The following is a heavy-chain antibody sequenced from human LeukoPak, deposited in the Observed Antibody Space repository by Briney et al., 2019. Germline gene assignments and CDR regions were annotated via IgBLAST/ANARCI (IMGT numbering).Heavy chain of an antibody. D-gene: IGHD1-7*01. Sequence: SVKVSCKASGLTFTSSAMQWVRQARGQRLEWIGWIVVGSGNTNYAQKFQERVTITRDMSTSTAYMELSSLRSEDTAVYYCAAVNWNSNFDYWGQGTLVTVSS. J-gene: IGHJ4*02. CDR1: GLTFTSSA. CDR2: IVVGSGNT. V-gene: IGHV1-58*02. CDR3: AAVNWNSNFDY.